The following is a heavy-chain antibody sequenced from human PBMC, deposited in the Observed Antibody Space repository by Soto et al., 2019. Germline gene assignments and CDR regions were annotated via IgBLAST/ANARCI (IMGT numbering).Heavy chain of an antibody. D-gene: IGHD4-17*01. CDR3: ARAGDSYMTTVVTPFDY. J-gene: IGHJ4*02. V-gene: IGHV1-69*01. CDR2: IIPIFGTA. CDR1: GDTFSSYA. Sequence: QVQLVQSGAEVKKPGSSVKVSCKASGDTFSSYAISWVRQAPGQGLEWMGGIIPIFGTANYAQKFQGRVTITADESTSTAYMELSSLRSEDTAVYYCARAGDSYMTTVVTPFDYWGQGTLVTVSS.